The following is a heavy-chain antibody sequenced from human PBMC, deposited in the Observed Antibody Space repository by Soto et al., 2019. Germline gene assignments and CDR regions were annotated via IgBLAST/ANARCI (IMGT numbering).Heavy chain of an antibody. D-gene: IGHD1-26*01. V-gene: IGHV1-8*01. Sequence: QVQLVQSGAEVREPGASVKVSCKASGYSFTSLDINWVRQTTGQGLEWMGWMQPSSGRTGYAQKFQGRVTMTRDTSMNTAYMELSSLTYDDSAFYYCARGVTAGVDYWGQGTLVTVSS. J-gene: IGHJ4*02. CDR2: MQPSSGRT. CDR1: GYSFTSLD. CDR3: ARGVTAGVDY.